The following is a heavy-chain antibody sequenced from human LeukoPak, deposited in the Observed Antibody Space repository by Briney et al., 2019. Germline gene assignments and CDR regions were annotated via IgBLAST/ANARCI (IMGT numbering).Heavy chain of an antibody. CDR2: ISSSSSYI. J-gene: IGHJ4*02. V-gene: IGHV3-21*01. CDR1: GFTFSSYS. CDR3: ARDRLERRIYYFDY. D-gene: IGHD1-1*01. Sequence: GGSLRLSCAASGFTFSSYSMNWVRQAPGKGLEWVSSISSSSSYIYYADSVKGRFTISRDNAKNSLYLQMNSLRAEDTAVYYCARDRLERRIYYFDYWGQGTLVTVSS.